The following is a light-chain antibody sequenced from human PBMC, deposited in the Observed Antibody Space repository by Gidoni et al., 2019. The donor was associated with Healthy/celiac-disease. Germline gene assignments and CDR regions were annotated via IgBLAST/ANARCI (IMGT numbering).Light chain of an antibody. V-gene: IGKV1-39*01. Sequence: DIQMTQSPSSLSASVGDRVTITCRASQSISSYLHWYPQKPGKAPKLLIYAASSLQSGVPSRFSGSVSVTDVTLTSSSRQPEDFATYYCQQSYSTPQTFXQXTKVEIK. J-gene: IGKJ1*01. CDR1: QSISSY. CDR2: AAS. CDR3: QQSYSTPQT.